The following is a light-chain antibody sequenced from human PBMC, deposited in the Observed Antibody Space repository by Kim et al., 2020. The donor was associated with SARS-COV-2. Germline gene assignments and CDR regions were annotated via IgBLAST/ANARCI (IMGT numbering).Light chain of an antibody. Sequence: GQRVTISCSGSSSNIGSNYVYWYQQLPGTVPKLLIYRNNQRPSGVPDRFSGSKSGTSASLAISGLRSEDEADYYCAAWDDSLSGYVFGTGTKVTVL. J-gene: IGLJ1*01. V-gene: IGLV1-47*01. CDR3: AAWDDSLSGYV. CDR1: SSNIGSNY. CDR2: RNN.